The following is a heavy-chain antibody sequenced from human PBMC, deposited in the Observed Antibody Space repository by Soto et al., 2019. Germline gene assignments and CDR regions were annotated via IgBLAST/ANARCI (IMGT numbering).Heavy chain of an antibody. D-gene: IGHD3-22*01. CDR1: GYTLTELS. CDR3: ATWATPYDSSGYYLDY. V-gene: IGHV1-24*01. Sequence: ASVKVSCKVSGYTLTELSMHWVRQAPGKGLEWMGGFDPEDGETIYAQKFQGRVTMTEDTSTDTAYMELSSLRSEDTAVYYCATWATPYDSSGYYLDYWGQGTLSTVSS. J-gene: IGHJ4*02. CDR2: FDPEDGET.